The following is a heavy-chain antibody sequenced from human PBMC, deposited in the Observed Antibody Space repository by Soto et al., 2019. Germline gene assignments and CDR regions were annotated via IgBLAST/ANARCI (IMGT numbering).Heavy chain of an antibody. Sequence: QVHLQESGPGLVKPSETLSLTCTVSGGSINNHYWSWIRQPPGKGLELIGYIYYTVSTNYNPSLKSRLTMSVETSNTPCSLNLTYLTAADPAIYYCARANCYSEYWGQGTLVTVSS. CDR2: IYYTVST. D-gene: IGHD7-27*01. CDR3: ARANCYSEY. V-gene: IGHV4-59*11. J-gene: IGHJ4*02. CDR1: GGSINNHY.